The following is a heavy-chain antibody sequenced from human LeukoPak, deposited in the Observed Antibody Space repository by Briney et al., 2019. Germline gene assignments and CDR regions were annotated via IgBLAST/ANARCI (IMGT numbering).Heavy chain of an antibody. CDR2: IIPIFGTA. CDR3: ARAYLVNGRWLQFGYNWFDP. Sequence: SVKVSCKASGGTLSSYAISWVRQAPGQGLEWMGGIIPIFGTANYVQKFQGRVTITADESTSTAYMELSSLRSEDTAVYYCARAYLVNGRWLQFGYNWFDPWGQGTLVTVSS. J-gene: IGHJ5*02. D-gene: IGHD5-24*01. CDR1: GGTLSSYA. V-gene: IGHV1-69*13.